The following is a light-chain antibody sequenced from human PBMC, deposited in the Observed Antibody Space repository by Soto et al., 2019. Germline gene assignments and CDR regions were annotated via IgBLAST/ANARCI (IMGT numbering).Light chain of an antibody. Sequence: QFALTQPRSVSGSPGQSVTISCTGTSSDVGGYNYVSWYQQHPGKAPKLMIYDVSKRPSGVPDRFSGSKSGNTASLTISVLQAEDEADYYCCSYAGSYTFVFGTGTKLTVL. CDR3: CSYAGSYTFV. CDR2: DVS. CDR1: SSDVGGYNY. J-gene: IGLJ1*01. V-gene: IGLV2-11*01.